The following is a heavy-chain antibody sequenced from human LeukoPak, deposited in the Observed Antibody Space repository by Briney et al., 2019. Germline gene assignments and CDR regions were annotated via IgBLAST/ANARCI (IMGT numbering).Heavy chain of an antibody. CDR2: ISAYNGNT. CDR3: ARVGSRIDYYGMDV. CDR1: GYTFTSYG. D-gene: IGHD1-14*01. J-gene: IGHJ6*02. V-gene: IGHV1-18*01. Sequence: ASVKVSCKASGYTFTSYGISWVRQTPGQGLEWMGWISAYNGNTNYAQKLQGRVTMTTDTSTSTAYMELRSLRSDDTAVYYCARVGSRIDYYGMDVWGQGTTVTVSS.